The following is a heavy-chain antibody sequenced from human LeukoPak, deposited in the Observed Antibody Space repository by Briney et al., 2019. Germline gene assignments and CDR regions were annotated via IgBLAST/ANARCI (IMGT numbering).Heavy chain of an antibody. J-gene: IGHJ4*02. D-gene: IGHD3-10*01. V-gene: IGHV3-7*03. Sequence: PGGSLRLSCAASGFTFSSYWMSWVRQAPGKGLEWVTNVKQDGSEKNYVDSVKGRFTISRDNAKNSLYLQMNSLRAEDTAVYYCARDQPFGSYWGQGTLVTVSS. CDR1: GFTFSSYW. CDR2: VKQDGSEK. CDR3: ARDQPFGSY.